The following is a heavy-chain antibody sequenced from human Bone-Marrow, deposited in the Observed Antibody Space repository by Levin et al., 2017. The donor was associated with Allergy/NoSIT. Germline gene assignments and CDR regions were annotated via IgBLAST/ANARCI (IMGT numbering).Heavy chain of an antibody. V-gene: IGHV3-23*01. CDR2: ISSSGQIT. CDR1: GFTSGSTFSNYG. Sequence: GGSLRLSCAASGFTSGSTFSNYGVSWVRQAPGKGLEWVSGISSSGQITYYADSVKGRFTVSRDNSRNLLSLHMNALTAADTAVYYCSKWLASIWFSPFDVWSPGTTVTVSS. D-gene: IGHD6-13*01. CDR3: SKWLASIWFSPFDV. J-gene: IGHJ3*01.